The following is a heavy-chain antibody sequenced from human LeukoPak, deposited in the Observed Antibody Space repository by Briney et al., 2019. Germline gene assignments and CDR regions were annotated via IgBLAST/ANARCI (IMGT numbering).Heavy chain of an antibody. Sequence: SETLSLTCTVSGGSISSGGYYWSWIRQHPGKGLEWIGYIYYSGSTNYNPSLKSRVTISVDTSKNQFSLKLSSVTAADTAVYYCARTRGYSGYDFFDYWGQGTLVTVSS. D-gene: IGHD5-12*01. V-gene: IGHV4-31*03. CDR1: GGSISSGGYY. CDR3: ARTRGYSGYDFFDY. J-gene: IGHJ4*02. CDR2: IYYSGST.